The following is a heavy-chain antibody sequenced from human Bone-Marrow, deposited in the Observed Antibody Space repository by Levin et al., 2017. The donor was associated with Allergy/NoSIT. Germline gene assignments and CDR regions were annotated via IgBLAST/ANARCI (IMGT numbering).Heavy chain of an antibody. CDR1: GGSINNRRYY. V-gene: IGHV4-39*07. CDR2: TYYSGSA. D-gene: IGHD4-23*01. Sequence: RTSETLSLTCTVSGGSINNRRYYWGWIRQPPGKGLEWIGSTYYSGSAYYNPSLKSRVILSVDTSKNQFSLKVNSVTAADTAVYFCASAVTSVVENYFDYWGQGTLVTVSS. J-gene: IGHJ4*02. CDR3: ASAVTSVVENYFDY.